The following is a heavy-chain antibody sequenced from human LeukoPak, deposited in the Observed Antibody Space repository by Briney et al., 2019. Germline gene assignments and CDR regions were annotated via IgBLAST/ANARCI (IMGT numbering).Heavy chain of an antibody. J-gene: IGHJ4*02. Sequence: GGSLRLSCAASGFTFSSYSMNWVRQAPGKGLEWVSSISSSSSYIYYADSVKGRFTISRDNAKNSLYLQMNSLRAEDTAVYYCATDYDSSGYSYRRPHFDYWGQGTLVTVSS. CDR3: ATDYDSSGYSYRRPHFDY. V-gene: IGHV3-21*01. CDR1: GFTFSSYS. D-gene: IGHD3-22*01. CDR2: ISSSSSYI.